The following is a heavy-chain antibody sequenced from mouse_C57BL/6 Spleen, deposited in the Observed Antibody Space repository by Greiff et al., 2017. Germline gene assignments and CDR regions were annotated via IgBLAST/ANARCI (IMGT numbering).Heavy chain of an antibody. CDR1: GFTFSSYA. Sequence: EVMLVESGGGLVKPGGSLKLSCAASGFTFSSYAMSWVRQTPEKRLEWVATISDGGSYTYYPDNVKGRFTISRDNAKNNLYLQRSHLKSEDTAMYYCARANYYGSSYGYFDVWGTGTTVTVAS. V-gene: IGHV5-4*03. D-gene: IGHD1-1*01. CDR3: ARANYYGSSYGYFDV. J-gene: IGHJ1*03. CDR2: ISDGGSYT.